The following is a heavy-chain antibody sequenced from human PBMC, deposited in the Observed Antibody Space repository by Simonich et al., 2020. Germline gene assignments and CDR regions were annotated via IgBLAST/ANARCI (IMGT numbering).Heavy chain of an antibody. CDR2: IYHRGST. CDR3: ARVGYSNYYYYGMDV. CDR1: GYSISSGYY. J-gene: IGHJ6*02. V-gene: IGHV4-38-2*01. D-gene: IGHD6-13*01. Sequence: QVQLQESGPGLVKPSETLSLTCAVSGYSISSGYYWGWIRQPPGKGLEWIGSIYHRGSTYYNPSLKSLVTISVDPSKNQFSLKLSSVTAADTAVYYCARVGYSNYYYYGMDVWGQGTTVTVSS.